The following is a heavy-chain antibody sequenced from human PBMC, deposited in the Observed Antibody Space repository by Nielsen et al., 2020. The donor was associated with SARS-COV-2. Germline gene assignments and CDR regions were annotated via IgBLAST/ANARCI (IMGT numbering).Heavy chain of an antibody. Sequence: ERQMPGKGLEWMGIIYPGDSDTRYSPSFQGQVTISADKSISTAYLQWSSLKASDTAMYYCARSGITMVRGVITRGWFDPWGQGTLVTVSS. J-gene: IGHJ5*02. D-gene: IGHD3-10*01. CDR2: IYPGDSDT. CDR3: ARSGITMVRGVITRGWFDP. V-gene: IGHV5-51*01.